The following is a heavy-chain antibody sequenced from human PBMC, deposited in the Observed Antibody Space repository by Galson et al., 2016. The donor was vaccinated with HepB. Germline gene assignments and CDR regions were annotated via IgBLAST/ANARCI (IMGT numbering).Heavy chain of an antibody. D-gene: IGHD6-19*01. Sequence: SETLSLTCTVSGGSVSRSAFYWSWVRQSPGKGLEWIGSISDSGSTNYNPSLKSRVTISVDTSKNHFSLKLTSVTATDTAVYYCARDKIAVSGGFDYYYGMDVWGQGTTVTVSS. CDR1: GGSVSRSAFY. J-gene: IGHJ6*02. V-gene: IGHV4-61*08. CDR3: ARDKIAVSGGFDYYYGMDV. CDR2: ISDSGST.